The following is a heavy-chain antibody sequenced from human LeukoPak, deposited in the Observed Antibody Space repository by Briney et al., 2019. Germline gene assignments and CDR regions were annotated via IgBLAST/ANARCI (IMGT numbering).Heavy chain of an antibody. Sequence: ASVKVSCKASGYTFTSRGISWVRQAPGQGLEWMGRIIPILGIANYAQKFQGRVTITADKSTSTAYMELSSLRSEDTAVYYCARDEDTAMVGTAFDYWGQGTLVTVSS. CDR2: IIPILGIA. V-gene: IGHV1-69*04. J-gene: IGHJ4*02. CDR1: GYTFTSRG. CDR3: ARDEDTAMVGTAFDY. D-gene: IGHD5-18*01.